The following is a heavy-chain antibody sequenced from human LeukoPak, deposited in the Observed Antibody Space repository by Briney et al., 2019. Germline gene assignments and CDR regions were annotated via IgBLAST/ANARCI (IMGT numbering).Heavy chain of an antibody. CDR1: GGSISSYF. D-gene: IGHD4-17*01. CDR3: ARESPRTTVTTSYGMDV. V-gene: IGHV4-59*01. CDR2: IYYSGST. J-gene: IGHJ6*02. Sequence: SETLSLTCTVSGGSISSYFWSWIRQPPGKGLEWIGYIYYSGSTNYNPSLKSRVTISVDTSKNQFSLKLTSVTAADTAVYYCARESPRTTVTTSYGMDVWGQGTTVTVSS.